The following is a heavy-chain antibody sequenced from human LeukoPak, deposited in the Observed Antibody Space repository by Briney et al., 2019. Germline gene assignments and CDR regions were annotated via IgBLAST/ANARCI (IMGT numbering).Heavy chain of an antibody. CDR1: GGSFSGYY. V-gene: IGHV4-34*01. CDR2: INHSGST. J-gene: IGHJ3*02. CDR3: HHSSSLFHDAFDI. D-gene: IGHD6-13*01. Sequence: SETLSLTCAVDGGSFSGYYWSWIRQPPGKGLEWIGEINHSGSTNYNPSLKSRVTISVDTSKNQFSLKLSSVTAADTAVYYCHHSSSLFHDAFDIWGQGTMVTVSS.